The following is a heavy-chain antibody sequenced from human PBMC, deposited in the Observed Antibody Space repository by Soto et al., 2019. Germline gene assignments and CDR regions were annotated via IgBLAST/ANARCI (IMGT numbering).Heavy chain of an antibody. CDR1: GYDFSSYA. J-gene: IGHJ6*02. Sequence: QVQLVQSGAEEKQPGASVRLSCKASGYDFSSYAMHWVRQAPGQRLEWMGWINIGSGNTEYSQNFQDRSTITRDTSSSTVYMELNSLKSEDTAVYYCARDGGDCGYRLIYYYYIGLDVWGQGTMVTVSS. CDR3: ARDGGDCGYRLIYYYYIGLDV. CDR2: INIGSGNT. D-gene: IGHD5-12*01. V-gene: IGHV1-3*05.